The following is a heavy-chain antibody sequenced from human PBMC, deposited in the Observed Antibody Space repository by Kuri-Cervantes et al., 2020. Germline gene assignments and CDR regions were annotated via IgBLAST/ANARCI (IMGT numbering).Heavy chain of an antibody. CDR3: AREVRVGGKYFDY. V-gene: IGHV1-2*06. CDR2: INPNSGHT. J-gene: IGHJ4*02. D-gene: IGHD3-16*01. CDR1: GYTFTSYD. Sequence: ASVKVSCKASGYTFTSYDINWVRQAPGQGLEWMGRINPNSGHTDSAQKFQGRANMTRDTSINTAYMELSSLRSDDTAVYYCAREVRVGGKYFDYWGQGALVTVSS.